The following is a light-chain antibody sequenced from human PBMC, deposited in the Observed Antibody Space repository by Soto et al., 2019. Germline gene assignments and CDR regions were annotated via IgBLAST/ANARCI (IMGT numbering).Light chain of an antibody. Sequence: DIQMTQSPSTLSASVGDRVTITCRASQSISSWLAWYQQKPGKAPKLLIYKASSLESGVPSRFSGSGSRTEFTLTISSLQPDDFATHYCQQYNSYWTFGQGTKVEIK. CDR3: QQYNSYWT. CDR1: QSISSW. J-gene: IGKJ1*01. CDR2: KAS. V-gene: IGKV1-5*03.